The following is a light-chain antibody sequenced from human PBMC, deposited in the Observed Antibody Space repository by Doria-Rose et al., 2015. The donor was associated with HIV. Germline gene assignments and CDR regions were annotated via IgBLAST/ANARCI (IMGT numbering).Light chain of an antibody. CDR2: EVS. Sequence: MTQSPLSLSVTPGQPASISCRSSQSLVNSDGKTYLYWYLQKPGQSQQLLIYEVSNRFSGVPDRFSGSGSGTDFTLKISRVEPEDFGVYYCMQTILLPFTFGPGTTVDIK. J-gene: IGKJ3*01. CDR1: QSLVNSDGKTY. CDR3: MQTILLPFT. V-gene: IGKV2D-29*02.